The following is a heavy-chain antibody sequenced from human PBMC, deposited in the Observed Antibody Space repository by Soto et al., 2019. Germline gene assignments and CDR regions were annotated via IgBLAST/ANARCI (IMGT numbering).Heavy chain of an antibody. CDR1: GFTFNTYS. CDR2: IWYDGTQK. D-gene: IGHD4-17*01. J-gene: IGHJ4*02. Sequence: QVQLEESGGGVVQPGRSLRLSCEASGFTFNTYSMHWVRQPPGKGLEWLAAIWYDGTQKYYADSVKCRFIISRDNSKKTLYLEMNSLRAEDTAVYYWARAGGTTVTGLWHFDSWGQGTLVTVSS. V-gene: IGHV3-33*01. CDR3: ARAGGTTVTGLWHFDS.